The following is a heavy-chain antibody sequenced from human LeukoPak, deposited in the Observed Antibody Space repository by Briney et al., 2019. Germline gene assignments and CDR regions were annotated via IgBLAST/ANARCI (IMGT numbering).Heavy chain of an antibody. Sequence: PSETLSLTCTVSGYSISSGYYWGWIRQPPGKGLEWIGSIYHSGSTYYNPSLKSRVTISVDTSKNQFSLKLSSVTAADTAVYYCARVGITIFGAGVYRGQGTLVTVSS. CDR2: IYHSGST. J-gene: IGHJ4*02. D-gene: IGHD3-3*01. V-gene: IGHV4-38-2*02. CDR3: ARVGITIFGAGVY. CDR1: GYSISSGYY.